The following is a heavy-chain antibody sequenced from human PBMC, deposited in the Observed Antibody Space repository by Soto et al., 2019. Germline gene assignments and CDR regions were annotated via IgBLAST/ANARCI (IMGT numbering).Heavy chain of an antibody. CDR1: GYTFTSYG. J-gene: IGHJ4*02. CDR3: ARVDRSGYYAEMGGDFDH. Sequence: QVQLVQSGAEVKKPGASVKVSCKASGYTFTSYGISWVRQAPGQGLEWMGWISAYNGNTNYAQKLHGRVTMTTDTSTSTAYMELRSLIADDTAVYYCARVDRSGYYAEMGGDFDHWGQGTLVTVSS. CDR2: ISAYNGNT. V-gene: IGHV1-18*01. D-gene: IGHD3-22*01.